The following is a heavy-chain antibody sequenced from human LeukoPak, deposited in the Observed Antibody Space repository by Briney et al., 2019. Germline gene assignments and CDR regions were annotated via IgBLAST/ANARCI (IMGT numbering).Heavy chain of an antibody. CDR1: GFTFSRYG. V-gene: IGHV4-34*08. J-gene: IGHJ3*02. Sequence: GSLRLSCAASGFTFSRYGIHWVRQPPGKGLEWIGEINHSGSTNYNPSLKSRVTISVDTSKNQFSLKLNSVTAADTAVYYCAKSNGYGLIDIWGQGTMVTVSS. CDR3: AKSNGYGLIDI. D-gene: IGHD3-22*01. CDR2: INHSGST.